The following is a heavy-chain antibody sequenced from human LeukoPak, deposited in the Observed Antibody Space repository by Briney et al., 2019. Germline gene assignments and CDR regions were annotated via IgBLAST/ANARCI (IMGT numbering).Heavy chain of an antibody. Sequence: ASETLSLTCTASGDSITSYYWSWIRQPPGKGLEWIGYIYYIGSTNYNPSLKSRVTISLDTSKNQFSLKLNSVTAADTAVYYCARKYSGYGGWIDYWGQGTLVTVSS. CDR1: GDSITSYY. CDR2: IYYIGST. J-gene: IGHJ4*02. V-gene: IGHV4-59*01. CDR3: ARKYSGYGGWIDY. D-gene: IGHD5-12*01.